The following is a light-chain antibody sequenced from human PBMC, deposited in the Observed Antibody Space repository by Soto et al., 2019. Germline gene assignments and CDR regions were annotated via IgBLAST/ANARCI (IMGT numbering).Light chain of an antibody. Sequence: DIQMTQSPSTLSASVGDRVTITCRASQSISSWLAWYQQKPGRAPKLLIYKASSLETGVPSRFSGSGSGTEFTLIISSLQPDDVASYYCQQYGSSSPSTFGQGTNVETK. V-gene: IGKV1-5*03. CDR1: QSISSW. J-gene: IGKJ1*01. CDR3: QQYGSSSPST. CDR2: KAS.